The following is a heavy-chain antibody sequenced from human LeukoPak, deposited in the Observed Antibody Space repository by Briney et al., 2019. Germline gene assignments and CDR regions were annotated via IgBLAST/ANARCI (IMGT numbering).Heavy chain of an antibody. CDR1: GFTFSSYG. CDR3: AKVGSSSWGDYYYYMDV. V-gene: IGHV3-23*01. Sequence: GGSLRLSCAASGFTFSSYGMSWVRQAPGKGLEWVSAISGSGGSTYYADSVKGRFTISGDNSKNTLYLQMNSLRAEDTAVYYCAKVGSSSWGDYYYYMDVWGKGTTVTISS. D-gene: IGHD6-13*01. J-gene: IGHJ6*03. CDR2: ISGSGGST.